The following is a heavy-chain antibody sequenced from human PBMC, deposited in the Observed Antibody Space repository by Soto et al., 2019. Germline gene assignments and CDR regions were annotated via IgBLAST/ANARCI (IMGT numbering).Heavy chain of an antibody. CDR1: GFTFDDYA. J-gene: IGHJ6*02. D-gene: IGHD2-2*01. CDR2: MSWDSSKI. CDR3: VKDIGSSNYYFGMDV. Sequence: GGSLRLSCAASGFTFDDYAMHWVRQAPGKGLEWVSGMSWDSSKIAYADSVKGRFTISRDNAKNSLYLRMNSLRGEDTALYYCVKDIGSSNYYFGMDVWGQGTTVT. V-gene: IGHV3-9*01.